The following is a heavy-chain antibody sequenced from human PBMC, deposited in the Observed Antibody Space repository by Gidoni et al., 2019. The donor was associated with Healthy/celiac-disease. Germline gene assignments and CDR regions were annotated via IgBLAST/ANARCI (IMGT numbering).Heavy chain of an antibody. CDR2: IIPIFGTA. CDR3: ARGEDYYDSSGYWCHY. D-gene: IGHD3-22*01. V-gene: IGHV1-69*01. J-gene: IGHJ4*02. CDR1: GGTFSSYA. Sequence: QVQLVQSGAEVKKPGSSVTVSCKASGGTFSSYAISWVRQAPGQGLEGMGGIIPIFGTANDAQKFQGRVTITADESTSTAYMELSSLRSEDTAVYYCARGEDYYDSSGYWCHYWGQGTLVTVSS.